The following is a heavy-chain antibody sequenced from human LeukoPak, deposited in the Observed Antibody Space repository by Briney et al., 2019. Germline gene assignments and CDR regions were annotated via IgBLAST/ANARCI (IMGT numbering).Heavy chain of an antibody. D-gene: IGHD3-3*01. V-gene: IGHV3-53*01. CDR3: AKGANYDFWSHYYFDY. CDR1: GFTVSSNY. CDR2: IYSGDST. J-gene: IGHJ4*02. Sequence: GGSLRLSCAASGFTVSSNYMSWVRQAPGKGLEWVSVIYSGDSTYYADSVKGRFTISRDNSKNTLYLQMNSLRAEDTAVYYCAKGANYDFWSHYYFDYWGQGTLVTVSS.